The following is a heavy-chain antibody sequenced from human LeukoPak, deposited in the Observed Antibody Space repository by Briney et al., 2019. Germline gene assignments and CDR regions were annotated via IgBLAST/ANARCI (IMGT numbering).Heavy chain of an antibody. D-gene: IGHD3-22*01. CDR1: GGSFSGYY. Sequence: PSETLSLTCAVYGGSFSGYYWSWIRQPPGKGLEWIGEINHSGSTNYNPSLKSRVTISVDTSKNQFSLKLSSVTAADTAVYYCARAAFYYETSGYKTVCYFDYWGQGTLVTVSS. V-gene: IGHV4-34*01. CDR2: INHSGST. J-gene: IGHJ4*02. CDR3: ARAAFYYETSGYKTVCYFDY.